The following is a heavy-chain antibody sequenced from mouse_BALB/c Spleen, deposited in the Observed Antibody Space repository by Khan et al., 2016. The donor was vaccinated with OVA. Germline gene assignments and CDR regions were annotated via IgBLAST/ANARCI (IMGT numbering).Heavy chain of an antibody. V-gene: IGHV2-9*02. CDR1: GFSLTSYG. Sequence: QVQLEESGPGLVAPSQSLSITCTVSGFSLTSYGVHWVRQPPGKGLEWLGVIWACGSTNYNAALMSRLSIIKDNSKSKVFLKMNSLQTDDTAMYYCTRLVDIWGQGTTLTVSS. CDR2: IWACGST. D-gene: IGHD1-3*01. J-gene: IGHJ2*01. CDR3: TRLVDI.